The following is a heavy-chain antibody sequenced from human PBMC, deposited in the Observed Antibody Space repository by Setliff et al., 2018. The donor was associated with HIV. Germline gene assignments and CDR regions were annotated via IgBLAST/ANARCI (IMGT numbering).Heavy chain of an antibody. V-gene: IGHV1-24*01. J-gene: IGHJ5*02. CDR3: ATGKLSGSGSPIYHWFDP. CDR2: SDPEDGNK. CDR1: GYTLTELS. Sequence: ASVKVSCKVSGYTLTELSMHWVRQAPGKGLEWMGGSDPEDGNKMYAQKLQSRVTMTEDTSTDTAYMELSSLRSEDKAVYYCATGKLSGSGSPIYHWFDPWGQGTLVTVSS. D-gene: IGHD3-10*01.